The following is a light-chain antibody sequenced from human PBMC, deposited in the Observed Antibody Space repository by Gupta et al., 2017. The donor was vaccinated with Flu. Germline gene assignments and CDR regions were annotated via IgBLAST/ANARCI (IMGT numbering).Light chain of an antibody. CDR2: DNN. J-gene: IGLJ3*02. Sequence: QSVLTPPPSVSAAPGQKVTLSFSGSSSNIGNNYVSWYQQLPGTAPKLLIYDNNKRPSGIPDRFSGSKSGTSATLGITGLQTGDEADYYCGTWDSSLSAGVFGGGTKLTVL. V-gene: IGLV1-51*01. CDR3: GTWDSSLSAGV. CDR1: SSNIGNNY.